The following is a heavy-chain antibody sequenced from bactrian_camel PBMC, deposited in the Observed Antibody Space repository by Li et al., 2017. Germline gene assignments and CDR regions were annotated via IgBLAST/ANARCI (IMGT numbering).Heavy chain of an antibody. CDR3: AADLGPPLRVFDQRDY. J-gene: IGHJ4*01. D-gene: IGHD5*01. CDR2: IYTGGGGT. CDR1: GYTYDSYC. Sequence: LVESGGGSVQVGGSLKLSCVASGYTYDSYCMAWFRQAPGKEREGVATIYTGGGGTYYADSVKGRFTISQDNAKNTLYLQMDSLKTEDTAVYYCAADLGPPLRVFDQRDYWGQGTQVTVS. V-gene: IGHV3S1*01.